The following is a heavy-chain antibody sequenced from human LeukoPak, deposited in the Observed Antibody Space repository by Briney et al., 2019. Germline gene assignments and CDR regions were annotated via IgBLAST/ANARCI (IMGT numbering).Heavy chain of an antibody. D-gene: IGHD2-2*01. CDR3: ARGHCSGTSCYVDY. CDR1: GFTFSSYA. V-gene: IGHV3-30*04. J-gene: IGHJ4*02. CDR2: ISYDGSNK. Sequence: GGSLRLSCAASGFTFSSYAMHWVRQAPGKGLEWVAVISYDGSNKYYADSVKGRFTISRDNAKNTLLLQMNSLRAEDTAVYYCARGHCSGTSCYVDYWGQGTLVTVSS.